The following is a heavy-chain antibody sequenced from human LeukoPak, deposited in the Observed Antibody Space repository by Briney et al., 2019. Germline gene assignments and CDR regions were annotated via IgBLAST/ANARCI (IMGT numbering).Heavy chain of an antibody. CDR2: ISSSSSYI. V-gene: IGHV3-21*01. CDR1: GFTFSSYS. Sequence: SGGSLRLSCAASGFTFSSYSMNWVRQAPGKGLEWVSSISSSSSYIYYADSVKGRFTISRDNAKNSLYLQMNSLRAEDTAVYYCARALGYCSGGSCYSAGYYYYYGMDVWGQGTTVTVSS. D-gene: IGHD2-15*01. J-gene: IGHJ6*02. CDR3: ARALGYCSGGSCYSAGYYYYYGMDV.